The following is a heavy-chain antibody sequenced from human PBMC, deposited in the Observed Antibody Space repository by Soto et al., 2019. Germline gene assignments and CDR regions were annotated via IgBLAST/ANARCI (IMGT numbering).Heavy chain of an antibody. D-gene: IGHD1-26*01. CDR1: GFTFSDYY. Sequence: PGGSLRLSCAASGFTFSDYYMSWIRQAPGKGLEWVSYISSSGSTIYYADSVKGRFTISRDNSKNSLYLQMNSLRTEDTALYYCAKDMTPCGGSYCDDYYYGMDVWGQGTTVTVSS. J-gene: IGHJ6*02. CDR3: AKDMTPCGGSYCDDYYYGMDV. CDR2: ISSSGSTI. V-gene: IGHV3-11*01.